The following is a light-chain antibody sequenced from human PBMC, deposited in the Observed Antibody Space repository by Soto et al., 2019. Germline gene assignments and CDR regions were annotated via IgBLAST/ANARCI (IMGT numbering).Light chain of an antibody. CDR1: HNINTY. V-gene: IGKV1-39*01. Sequence: AGDRVAITCRASHNINTYLNWYQQRPGKAPRLLIYAASSVQGGVPSRFSGSGSGTDFTLTISSLQPEDFATYYCQLSDSSLTFGQGTRLEIK. J-gene: IGKJ5*01. CDR3: QLSDSSLT. CDR2: AAS.